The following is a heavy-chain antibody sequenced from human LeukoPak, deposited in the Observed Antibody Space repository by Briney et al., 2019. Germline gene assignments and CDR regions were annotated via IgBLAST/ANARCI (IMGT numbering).Heavy chain of an antibody. J-gene: IGHJ5*02. CDR3: ARLTVTAYNWFDP. CDR2: IYYTGST. CDR1: GGSVSSGSYY. Sequence: SETLSLTCTVSGGSVSSGSYYWSWIRQPPGKGLGWIGYIYYTGSTNYNPSLKSRVTISVDTSKNQFSLKLSSVTAADTAVYYCARLTVTAYNWFDPWGQGTLVTVSS. D-gene: IGHD4-11*01. V-gene: IGHV4-61*01.